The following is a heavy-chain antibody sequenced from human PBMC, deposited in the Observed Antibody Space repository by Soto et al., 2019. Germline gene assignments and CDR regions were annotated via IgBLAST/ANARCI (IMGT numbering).Heavy chain of an antibody. Sequence: QVQLVESGGGVVQPGRSLRLSCAASGFTFSSYGMHWVRQAPGKGLEWVAVISYDGSNKYYADSVKGRFTISRDNSKNTLYLKMNSLRAEDTAVYYCAKDLGEPSAVAGETYYFDYWGQGTLVTVSS. D-gene: IGHD6-19*01. V-gene: IGHV3-30*18. CDR1: GFTFSSYG. J-gene: IGHJ4*02. CDR2: ISYDGSNK. CDR3: AKDLGEPSAVAGETYYFDY.